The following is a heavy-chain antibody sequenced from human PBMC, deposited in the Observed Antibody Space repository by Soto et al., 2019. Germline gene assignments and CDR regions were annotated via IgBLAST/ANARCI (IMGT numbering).Heavy chain of an antibody. D-gene: IGHD3-16*01. CDR3: ARDGLTVAYYYYGMDV. J-gene: IGHJ6*02. Sequence: ASVKVSCTTPGYTYTTYNIHWVRQAPGQRLEWMGWINVGNGNTRYSQKFQGRLTTTRDTSASTAYMERSSLRSEDTAVYYCARDGLTVAYYYYGMDVWGQGTTVTVSS. CDR2: INVGNGNT. CDR1: GYTYTTYN. V-gene: IGHV1-3*01.